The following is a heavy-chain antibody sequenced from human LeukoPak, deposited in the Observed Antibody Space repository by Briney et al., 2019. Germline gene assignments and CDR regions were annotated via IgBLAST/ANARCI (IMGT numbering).Heavy chain of an antibody. CDR1: GGSISDYY. V-gene: IGHV4-4*07. CDR2: ISTSGNT. J-gene: IGHJ6*03. D-gene: IGHD2-8*01. CDR3: ARGRVCSDGVCPYYYYYYMDV. Sequence: SETLSLTCTVYGGSISDYYWSWIRQPAGKGLEWIGRISTSGNTDYDSSLRSRVTISVDKSQNQFSLNLSSVTAADTAVYYCARGRVCSDGVCPYYYYYYMDVWGKGTTVTVSS.